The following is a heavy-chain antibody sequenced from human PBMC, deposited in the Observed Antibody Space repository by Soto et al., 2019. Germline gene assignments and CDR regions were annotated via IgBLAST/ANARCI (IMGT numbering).Heavy chain of an antibody. CDR3: ARGRFLEWLLSNYYYYYYMDV. D-gene: IGHD3-3*01. Sequence: SETLSLTCTVSGGSISSYYWSWIRQPPGKGLEWIGYIYYSGSTNYNPSLKSRVTISVDTSKNQFSLKLSSVTAADTAVYYCARGRFLEWLLSNYYYYYYMDVWGKGTTVTVSS. J-gene: IGHJ6*03. CDR2: IYYSGST. CDR1: GGSISSYY. V-gene: IGHV4-59*01.